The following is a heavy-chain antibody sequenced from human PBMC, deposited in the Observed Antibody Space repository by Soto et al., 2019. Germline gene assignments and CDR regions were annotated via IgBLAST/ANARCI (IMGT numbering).Heavy chain of an antibody. Sequence: GGSLRHSCTASGFTLGDYAMSWFRQAPGKGLEWVGFIRSKAYGGTTEYAASVKGRFTISRDDSKSIAYLQMNSLKTEDTAVYYCTRGRDESYYCSGSYYYHYDGMAVWRQRTSDTGSS. J-gene: IGHJ6*01. CDR2: IRSKAYGGTT. CDR1: GFTLGDYA. CDR3: TRGRDESYYCSGSYYYHYDGMAV. D-gene: IGHD3-10*01. V-gene: IGHV3-49*03.